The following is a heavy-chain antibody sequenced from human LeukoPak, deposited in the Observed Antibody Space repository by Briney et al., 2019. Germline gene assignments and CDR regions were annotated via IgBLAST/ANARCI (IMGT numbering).Heavy chain of an antibody. CDR3: TGSDFGY. CDR1: VYTFTVYY. Sequence: ASVKVSFKASVYTFTVYYMHWVRQAPGQGLELMGWINPNSGGTNYAQKFQGRVTMTRDTSISTAYMELSRLRSDDTAVYYCTGSDFGYWGQGTLVTVSS. D-gene: IGHD2-21*01. V-gene: IGHV1-2*02. CDR2: INPNSGGT. J-gene: IGHJ4*02.